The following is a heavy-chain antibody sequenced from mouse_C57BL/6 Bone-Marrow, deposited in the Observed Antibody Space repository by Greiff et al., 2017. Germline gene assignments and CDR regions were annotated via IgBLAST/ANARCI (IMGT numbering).Heavy chain of an antibody. D-gene: IGHD2-2*01. J-gene: IGHJ3*01. CDR2: INPYNGGT. CDR1: GYTFTDYY. V-gene: IGHV1-19*01. CDR3: ARWDGYDEPSY. Sequence: EVQLQQSGPVLVKPGASVKMSCKASGYTFTDYYMNWVKQSHGKSLEWIGVINPYNGGTSYNQKFKGKATLTVDESSSTAYMELNSLTSEDSAVYYCARWDGYDEPSYWGQGTRVTVSA.